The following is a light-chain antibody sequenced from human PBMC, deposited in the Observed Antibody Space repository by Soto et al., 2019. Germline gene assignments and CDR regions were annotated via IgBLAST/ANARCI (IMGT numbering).Light chain of an antibody. CDR2: GAS. J-gene: IGKJ1*01. Sequence: EIVLTQSPGTLSLSPGERATLSCRASQSVSSSYLAWYQQKPGQAPRLLIYGASSRATGIPDRFSGSGSGTDFTSTIGGLEPEDFAVNYFQQFVGSPWTSAQGPKWESK. V-gene: IGKV3-20*01. CDR3: QQFVGSPWT. CDR1: QSVSSSY.